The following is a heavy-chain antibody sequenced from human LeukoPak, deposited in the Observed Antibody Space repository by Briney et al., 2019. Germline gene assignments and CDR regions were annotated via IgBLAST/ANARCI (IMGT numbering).Heavy chain of an antibody. Sequence: PGGSLRLSCAASGFTVSSNYMSWVRQAPGKGLEWVSVIYSGGSTYYADSVKGRITISRDNSKNTLYLQMNSLRAEDTAVYYCAKLIEGIVVAPFDYWGQGTLVTVSS. CDR1: GFTVSSNY. J-gene: IGHJ4*02. CDR3: AKLIEGIVVAPFDY. CDR2: IYSGGST. V-gene: IGHV3-53*01. D-gene: IGHD2-15*01.